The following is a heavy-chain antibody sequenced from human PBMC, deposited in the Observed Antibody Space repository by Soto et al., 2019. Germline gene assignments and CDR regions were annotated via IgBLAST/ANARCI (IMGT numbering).Heavy chain of an antibody. D-gene: IGHD5-12*01. CDR1: GFTFTSSA. Sequence: SVKVSCKASGFTFTSSAMQWVRQARGQRLEWIGWIVVGSGNTNYAQKFQERVTITRDMSTSTAYMELSSLRSEDTAVYYCAALTYVEMATEDAFDIWGQGTMVTVSS. V-gene: IGHV1-58*02. J-gene: IGHJ3*02. CDR3: AALTYVEMATEDAFDI. CDR2: IVVGSGNT.